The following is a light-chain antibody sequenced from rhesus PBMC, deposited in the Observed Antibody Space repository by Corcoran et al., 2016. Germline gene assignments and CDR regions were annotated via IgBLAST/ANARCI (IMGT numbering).Light chain of an antibody. CDR3: SSYAGSNTYI. V-gene: IGLV2-32*02. J-gene: IGLJ1*01. Sequence: AALTQPRSVSGSPGQSVTISCTGTSSDIGGYNYVSWYQQHPGTAPKLMIYDVSKRPSGVSDRFSGSKSGTTASLTISGLQAEDDSDYYCSSYAGSNTYIFGAGTRLTVL. CDR2: DVS. CDR1: SSDIGGYNY.